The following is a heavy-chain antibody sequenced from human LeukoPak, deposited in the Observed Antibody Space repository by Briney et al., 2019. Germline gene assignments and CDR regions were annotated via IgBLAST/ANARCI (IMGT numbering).Heavy chain of an antibody. V-gene: IGHV1-2*04. CDR1: GYTFTGYY. CDR3: ARDAHAGLDNRFDP. J-gene: IGHJ5*02. D-gene: IGHD3-10*01. Sequence: ASVKVSCKASGYTFTGYYMHWVRQAPGQGLEWMGWINPNSGGTNYAQKFQGWVTMTRDTSISTAYMELSRLRSDDTAVYYSARDAHAGLDNRFDPWGQGTLVTVSS. CDR2: INPNSGGT.